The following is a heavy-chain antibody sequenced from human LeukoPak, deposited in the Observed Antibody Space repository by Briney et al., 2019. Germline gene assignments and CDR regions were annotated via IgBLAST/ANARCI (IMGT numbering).Heavy chain of an antibody. V-gene: IGHV1-46*01. CDR1: GYTFTSYY. D-gene: IGHD2/OR15-2a*01. CDR3: ASVRFDY. J-gene: IGHJ4*02. Sequence: GESLKISCKGSGYTFTSYYMHWVRQAPGQGLEWMGIINPSGGSTSYAQKFQGRVTMTRDMSTSTVYMELSSLRSEDTAVYYCASVRFDYWGQGTLVTVSS. CDR2: INPSGGST.